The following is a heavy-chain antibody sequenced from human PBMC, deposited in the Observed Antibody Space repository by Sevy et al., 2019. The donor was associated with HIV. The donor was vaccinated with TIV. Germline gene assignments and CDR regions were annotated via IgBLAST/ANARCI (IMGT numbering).Heavy chain of an antibody. V-gene: IGHV3-23*01. J-gene: IGHJ4*02. CDR3: AKDRVSGSYYTGDFDY. CDR2: ISGSGGST. CDR1: GFTFNTYA. Sequence: GGSPRLSCAASGFTFNTYAMSWVRQAPGKGLEWVSTISGSGGSTYYADSVKGRFTISRDNSKNTLYLQMNSLRAEDTAVYYCAKDRVSGSYYTGDFDYWGQGTLVTVSS. D-gene: IGHD3-10*01.